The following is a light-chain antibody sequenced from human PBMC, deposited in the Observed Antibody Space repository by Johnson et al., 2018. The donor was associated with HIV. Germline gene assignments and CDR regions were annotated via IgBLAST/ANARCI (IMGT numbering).Light chain of an antibody. CDR1: SSNIGSNY. CDR2: DNN. CDR3: GTWDSSLTAGV. Sequence: QSVLTQPPSVSAAPGQKVTISCSGSSSNIGSNYVSWYQQLPGTAPKLLLYDNNKRPSGIPDRISGPKSGTPASLGITGLQTGDEADYYCGTWDSSLTAGVFGTGTKVTVL. V-gene: IGLV1-51*01. J-gene: IGLJ1*01.